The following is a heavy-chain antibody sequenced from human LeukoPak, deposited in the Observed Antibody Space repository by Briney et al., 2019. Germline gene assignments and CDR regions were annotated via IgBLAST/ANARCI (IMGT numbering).Heavy chain of an antibody. CDR3: ARPLRGYSYGAYYYGMDV. D-gene: IGHD5-18*01. J-gene: IGHJ6*02. Sequence: PGGSLRLSCAASGFTFSSYAMTWVRQAPGRGLEWVSAISGNGGTTYYADSVKGRFTISRDNSKNTLYLQMNSLRAEDTAVYYCARPLRGYSYGAYYYGMDVWGQGTTVTVSS. V-gene: IGHV3-23*01. CDR1: GFTFSSYA. CDR2: ISGNGGTT.